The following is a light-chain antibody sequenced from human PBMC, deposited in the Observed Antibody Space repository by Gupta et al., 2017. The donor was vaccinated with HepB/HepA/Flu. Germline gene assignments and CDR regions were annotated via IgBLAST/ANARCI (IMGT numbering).Light chain of an antibody. CDR3: QQRSNWPGT. J-gene: IGKJ2*01. V-gene: IGKV3-11*01. CDR2: DAS. CDR1: QSVSSY. Sequence: IVLTQSPATLSLSPGERATLSCSASQSVSSYLAWYQQKPGQAPRLLIYDASNRATGIPARLSGSGSGTDFTLTSSSLEPEDLAVYDCQQRSNWPGTFGQGSKLEIK.